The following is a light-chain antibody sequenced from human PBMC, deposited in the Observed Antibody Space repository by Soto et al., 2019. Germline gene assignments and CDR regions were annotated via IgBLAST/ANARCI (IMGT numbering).Light chain of an antibody. CDR3: QQRSDWPST. Sequence: EVVLTQTPATLSLSPGDRATLSCRASQSVGSYLGWYQQRPGQAPRLLIYDASNRATGIPARFSGSGSGTDFTLTISSLAPEDFAVYYCQQRSDWPSTFGGGTTVEIK. CDR1: QSVGSY. CDR2: DAS. J-gene: IGKJ4*01. V-gene: IGKV3-11*01.